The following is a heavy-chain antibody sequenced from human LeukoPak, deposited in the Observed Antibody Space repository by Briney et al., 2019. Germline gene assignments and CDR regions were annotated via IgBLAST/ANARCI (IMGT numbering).Heavy chain of an antibody. V-gene: IGHV1-24*01. D-gene: IGHD2-15*01. Sequence: ASVKVSCKVSGYTLTELSMHWVRQAPGKGLEWMGGFDPEDGETIYAQKFQGRVTMTEDTSTDTAYMELSSLRSEDTAVYYCATVVGDCSGGSCYSYGMDVRGQGTTATVSS. CDR2: FDPEDGET. CDR1: GYTLTELS. CDR3: ATVVGDCSGGSCYSYGMDV. J-gene: IGHJ6*02.